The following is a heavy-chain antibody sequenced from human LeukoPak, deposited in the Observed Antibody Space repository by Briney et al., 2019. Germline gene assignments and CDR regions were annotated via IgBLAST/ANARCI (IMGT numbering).Heavy chain of an antibody. D-gene: IGHD6-13*01. CDR2: IYHSGST. CDR1: GGSISSGGYS. Sequence: LSETLSLTCAVSGGSISSGGYSWSWIRQPPGKGLEWIGYIYHSGSTNYNPSLKSRVTMSVDTSKNQFSLKLSSVTAADTAVYYCARSRDSSSWSYYYYYYMDVWGKGTTVTVSS. V-gene: IGHV4-30-2*01. CDR3: ARSRDSSSWSYYYYYYMDV. J-gene: IGHJ6*03.